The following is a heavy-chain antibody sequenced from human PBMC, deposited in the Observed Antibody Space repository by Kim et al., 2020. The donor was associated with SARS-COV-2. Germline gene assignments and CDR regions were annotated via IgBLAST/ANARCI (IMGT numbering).Heavy chain of an antibody. D-gene: IGHD3-10*01. Sequence: GGSLRLSCTASGFTFGGYAMSWVRQAPGKGLEWVGFIRNDGYGRTYEDAATVQCSITSASDEYKRIPYLQMNSAENKDAAEYDCNRGQGGGGNHLNCGQG. CDR3: NRGQGGGGNHLN. CDR1: GFTFGGYA. V-gene: IGHV3-49*04. CDR2: IRNDGYGRTY. J-gene: IGHJ1*01.